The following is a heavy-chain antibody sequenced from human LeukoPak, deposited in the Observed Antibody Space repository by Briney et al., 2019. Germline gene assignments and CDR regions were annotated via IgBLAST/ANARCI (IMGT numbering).Heavy chain of an antibody. CDR3: AKADSSDWYNLDF. V-gene: IGHV3-30*18. CDR2: ISYGGNYK. Sequence: SGGSLRLSCAASGFTFRNYGMHWVRQAPDKGLEWVAVISYGGNYKFYADSVKGRFTISRDTSKNTLYLQMNSLRTEDTAMYYCAKADSSDWYNLDFWGQGTLVTVST. CDR1: GFTFRNYG. J-gene: IGHJ4*02. D-gene: IGHD6-19*01.